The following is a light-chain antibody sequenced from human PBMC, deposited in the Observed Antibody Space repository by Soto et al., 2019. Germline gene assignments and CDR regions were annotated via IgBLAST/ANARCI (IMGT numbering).Light chain of an antibody. Sequence: VALTQAPGTVSLCPGERATLSCRASQSVSSSYLAWYQQKPGQAPRLLIYGASSRATGIPDRFSGSGSGTDFTLTISRLEPEDFAVYYCQQYGSSGTFGQGTKVDIK. CDR1: QSVSSSY. CDR2: GAS. J-gene: IGKJ1*01. V-gene: IGKV3-20*01. CDR3: QQYGSSGT.